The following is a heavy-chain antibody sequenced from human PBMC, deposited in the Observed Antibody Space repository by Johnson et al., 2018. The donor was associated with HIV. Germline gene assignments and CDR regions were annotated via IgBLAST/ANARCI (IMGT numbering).Heavy chain of an antibody. J-gene: IGHJ3*02. CDR1: GFTFSSYG. D-gene: IGHD3-3*01. CDR3: AKDNGARGYDFWNGFLPSALDS. V-gene: IGHV3-33*06. Sequence: QVQLVESGGGVVQPGRSLRLSCAASGFTFSSYGMHWVRQAPGKGLEWVAVVWYDGSNKYYADSVKGRFTISRDNSKNTLYMQMNSRRAEDTAVYYCAKDNGARGYDFWNGFLPSALDSWGQGTMVTVSS. CDR2: VWYDGSNK.